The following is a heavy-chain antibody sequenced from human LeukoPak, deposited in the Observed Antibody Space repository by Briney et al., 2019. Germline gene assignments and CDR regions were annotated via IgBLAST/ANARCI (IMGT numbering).Heavy chain of an antibody. CDR2: IYRNSNGETT. V-gene: IGHV3-15*01. Sequence: GGSLRLSCAASGITFSNAWKTWGRQAPGKGLEWVGRIYRNSNGETTDYGAPVKGRFTMSRDDSKNTLYLQMNSLKTEDTAVNYCTTYSGGSCPFWGQGTLVTVSS. J-gene: IGHJ4*02. D-gene: IGHD6-19*01. CDR3: TTYSGGSCPF. CDR1: GITFSNAW.